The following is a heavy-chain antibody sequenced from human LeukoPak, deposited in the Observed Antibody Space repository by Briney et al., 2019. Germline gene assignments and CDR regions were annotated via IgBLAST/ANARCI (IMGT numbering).Heavy chain of an antibody. Sequence: PGESLKISCKGSGYSFTSYWICWVRQMPGKGLEWIGITYPAASDTKYSPSFQAHITISADKSISTAYLQWSSLKTSDTAMYYCARVSGYSYGPFDFWGQGTLVTVSS. V-gene: IGHV5-51*01. CDR2: TYPAASDT. CDR3: ARVSGYSYGPFDF. J-gene: IGHJ4*02. CDR1: GYSFTSYW. D-gene: IGHD5-18*01.